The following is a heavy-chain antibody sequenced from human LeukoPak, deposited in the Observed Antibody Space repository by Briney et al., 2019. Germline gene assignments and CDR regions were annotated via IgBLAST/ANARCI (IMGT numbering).Heavy chain of an antibody. V-gene: IGHV7-4-1*02. CDR3: ASQDILTGYPAESFDY. CDR2: INTNTGNP. CDR1: GYTFTSYA. Sequence: ASVKVSCKASGYTFTSYATNWVRQAPGQGLEWMGWINTNTGNPTYAQGFTGRFVFSLDTSVSTAYLQISSLKAEDTAVYYCASQDILTGYPAESFDYWGQGTLVTVSS. J-gene: IGHJ4*02. D-gene: IGHD3-9*01.